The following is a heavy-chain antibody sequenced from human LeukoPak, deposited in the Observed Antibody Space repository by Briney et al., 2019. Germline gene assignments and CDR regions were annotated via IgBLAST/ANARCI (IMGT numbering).Heavy chain of an antibody. CDR2: IIPIFVTA. CDR1: VGTFSSHA. V-gene: IGHV1-69*05. CDR3: ARKSVVVPAAFAY. Sequence: SVKVSCKASVGTFSSHAISWVRQAPGQGLEWMGGIIPIFVTANYAQKFQGRVTITMDESTSTAYMELSSLRSEDTAVYYCARKSVVVPAAFAYWGQGTLVTVSS. J-gene: IGHJ4*02. D-gene: IGHD2-2*01.